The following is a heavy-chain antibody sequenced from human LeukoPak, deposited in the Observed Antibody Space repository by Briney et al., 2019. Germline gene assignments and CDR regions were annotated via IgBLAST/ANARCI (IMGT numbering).Heavy chain of an antibody. CDR3: ARAGSIAAAGYVFDY. D-gene: IGHD6-25*01. V-gene: IGHV3-48*03. Sequence: GGSLRLSCAASGFTFSSYEMHWVRQAPGKGLEWVSYISSSGSTIYYADSLKGRFTVSRDNAKNSLLLQMNSLRAEDTAVYYCARAGSIAAAGYVFDYWGQGTLATVSS. J-gene: IGHJ4*02. CDR2: ISSSGSTI. CDR1: GFTFSSYE.